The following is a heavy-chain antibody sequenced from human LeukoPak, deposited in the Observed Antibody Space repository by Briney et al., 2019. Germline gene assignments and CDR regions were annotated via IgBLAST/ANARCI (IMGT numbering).Heavy chain of an antibody. CDR1: GGSISSYY. Sequence: SETLSLTCTVSGGSISSYYWSWIRQPPGKGLEWIGYIYYSGSTNYNPSLKSRVTISVDTSKNQFSLKLSSVTAADTAVYYSARAITIFGVVIVYFDYWGQGTLVTVSS. D-gene: IGHD3-3*01. V-gene: IGHV4-59*01. CDR3: ARAITIFGVVIVYFDY. J-gene: IGHJ4*02. CDR2: IYYSGST.